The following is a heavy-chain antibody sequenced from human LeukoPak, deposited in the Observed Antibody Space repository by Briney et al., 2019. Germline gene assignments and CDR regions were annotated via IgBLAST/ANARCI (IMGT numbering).Heavy chain of an antibody. V-gene: IGHV1-2*02. CDR2: INPNDGDT. CDR1: GYTFTDYY. D-gene: IGHD2-2*01. J-gene: IGHJ4*02. CDR3: ARANFLYCSSSTCLFDY. Sequence: ASVKVSCKASGYTFTDYYMHWVRQAPGQGFEGMGWINPNDGDTNYPQKFQGRVTMTRDTSISTAHMEVSRLRSDDTAVYYCARANFLYCSSSTCLFDYWGQGTLVTVSS.